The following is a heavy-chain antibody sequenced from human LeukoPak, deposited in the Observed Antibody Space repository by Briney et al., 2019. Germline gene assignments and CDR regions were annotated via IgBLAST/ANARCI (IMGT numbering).Heavy chain of an antibody. CDR3: ARDARGSSYMDV. CDR2: IYYSGST. CDR1: GGSVSFYY. J-gene: IGHJ6*02. V-gene: IGHV4-59*02. Sequence: SETLSLTCTVSGGSVSFYYWSWIRQPPGKGLEWIGYIYYSGSTNYNPSLKSRVTISVDTSKNQFSLTVSSVTAADTAVYYCARDARGSSYMDVWGPGTTGTVSS. D-gene: IGHD3-10*01.